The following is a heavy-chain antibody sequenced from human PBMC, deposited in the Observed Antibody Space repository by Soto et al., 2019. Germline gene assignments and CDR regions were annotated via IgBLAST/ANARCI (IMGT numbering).Heavy chain of an antibody. CDR2: ISGDNINS. Sequence: QVQLVQSGAEVKKPGASVKVSCKASGFTFSDYGLSWVRQAPGQPLEWMGWISGDNINSKYSQKFQGSLTMTTDTSTATASMELRSLTSDDTAVYYCGREGQQLAQETYYQFNGMDVWGQVTTVTVSS. CDR3: GREGQQLAQETYYQFNGMDV. D-gene: IGHD6-13*01. V-gene: IGHV1-18*01. J-gene: IGHJ6*02. CDR1: GFTFSDYG.